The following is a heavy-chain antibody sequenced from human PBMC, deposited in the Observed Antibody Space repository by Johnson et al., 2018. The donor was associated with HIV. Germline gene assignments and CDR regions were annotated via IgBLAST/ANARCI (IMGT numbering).Heavy chain of an antibody. CDR1: GFTFNDYY. CDR2: ISYDGSNK. Sequence: QVQLVESGGGLVKPGGSLRLSCAASGFTFNDYYMSWVRQAPGKGLEWVAVISYDGSNKYYADSVKGRFTISRDNSKNTLYLQMNSLRADDTAVYYCASGSHYYESSELSLAFDIWGQGTTVTVSS. J-gene: IGHJ3*02. D-gene: IGHD3-22*01. V-gene: IGHV3-30*03. CDR3: ASGSHYYESSELSLAFDI.